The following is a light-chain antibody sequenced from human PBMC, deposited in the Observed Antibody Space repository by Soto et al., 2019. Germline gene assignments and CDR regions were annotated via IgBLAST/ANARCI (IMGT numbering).Light chain of an antibody. V-gene: IGLV2-14*01. J-gene: IGLJ1*01. CDR1: SSDVGAYNY. CDR3: NSYTTNSNRV. Sequence: SALTQPASVSGSPGQSITISCTGTSSDVGAYNYVSWYQHHPGKAPKLMIYEVTNRPSGVSNRFSGSKSGNTASLTISGLQAEDEADYYCNSYTTNSNRVFGTGTKVTVL. CDR2: EVT.